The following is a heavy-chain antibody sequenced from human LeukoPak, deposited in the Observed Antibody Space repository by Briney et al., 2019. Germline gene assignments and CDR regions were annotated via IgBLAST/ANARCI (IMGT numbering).Heavy chain of an antibody. CDR1: GFTFSSYG. V-gene: IGHV3-23*01. Sequence: PGGSLRLSCAASGFTFSSYGMNWVRQAPGKGLEWISVISSGGGSTYYADSVKGRFTISRDNSKNTLYLQMNSLRAEDTAVYYCARTDGDYGLNLDYWGQGTLVTVSS. D-gene: IGHD4-17*01. CDR3: ARTDGDYGLNLDY. J-gene: IGHJ4*02. CDR2: ISSGGGST.